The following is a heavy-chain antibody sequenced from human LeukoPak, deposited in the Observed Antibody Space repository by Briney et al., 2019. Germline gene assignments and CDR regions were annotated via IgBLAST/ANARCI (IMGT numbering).Heavy chain of an antibody. CDR1: GYTFTSYY. CDR3: AREADSSGYPNFDY. Sequence: ASVNVSCKASGYTFTSYYMHWVRQAPGQGLEWMGIINPSGGSTSYAQKFQGRVTITADESTSTAYMELSSLRSEDTAVYYCAREADSSGYPNFDYWGQGTLVTVSS. J-gene: IGHJ4*02. D-gene: IGHD3-22*01. V-gene: IGHV1-46*01. CDR2: INPSGGST.